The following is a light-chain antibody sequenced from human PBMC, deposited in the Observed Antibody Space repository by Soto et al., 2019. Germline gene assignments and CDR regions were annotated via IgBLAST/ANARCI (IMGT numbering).Light chain of an antibody. CDR1: QSVSSSY. V-gene: IGKV3-20*01. CDR2: GAS. J-gene: IGKJ1*01. CDR3: QQYGSSPGT. Sequence: EIVLTQSPGTLSLSPGERATLSCRASQSVSSSYLAWYQQKPGQAPRLLVYGASSRATGIPDRFSGSGSRTDLTLTISRLEREDFAVYYCQQYGSSPGTFGQGTKVDIK.